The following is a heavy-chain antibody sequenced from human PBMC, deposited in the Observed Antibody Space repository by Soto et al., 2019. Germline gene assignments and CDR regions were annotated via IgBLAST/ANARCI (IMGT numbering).Heavy chain of an antibody. CDR2: ISYDGSNK. V-gene: IGHV3-30*18. D-gene: IGHD5-18*01. Sequence: GGSLRLSCAASGFTFSSNGMHWVRQAPGKGLEWVAVISYDGSNKYYADSVKGRFTISRDNSKNTLYLQMNSLRAEDTAVYYCAKDRHGYPNYYYYGMDVWGQGTTVTVSS. CDR1: GFTFSSNG. CDR3: AKDRHGYPNYYYYGMDV. J-gene: IGHJ6*02.